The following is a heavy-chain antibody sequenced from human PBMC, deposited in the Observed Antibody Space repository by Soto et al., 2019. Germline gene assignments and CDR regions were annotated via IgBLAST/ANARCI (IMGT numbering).Heavy chain of an antibody. V-gene: IGHV3-11*06. CDR2: ISGSSDYA. D-gene: IGHD3-3*01. CDR3: ARALRGGFGVVISYGMDV. CDR1: GFTFSDYF. J-gene: IGHJ6*02. Sequence: QVQLAESGGGLVKPGGSLRLSCAASGFTFSDYFMTWVRQAPGKGLEWLSYISGSSDYAFYADSVRGRFTISRDNARNSVYLQLNNVRAGDTAVYYCARALRGGFGVVISYGMDVWCHWTTVIVSS.